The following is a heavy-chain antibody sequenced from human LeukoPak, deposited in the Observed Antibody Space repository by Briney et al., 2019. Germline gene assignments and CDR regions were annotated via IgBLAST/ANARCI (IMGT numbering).Heavy chain of an antibody. CDR3: ARDIAVPGWLKGGYYYYYGMDV. Sequence: GGSLRLSCAASGFTFSDHYMAWVRQAPGKGLEWVGRIRNKANSNTKEYAASVKGRFTISRDNSTNLLHMTMNSVKTAVVYLYYCARDIAVPGWLKGGYYYYYGMDVWGQGTTVTVPS. CDR2: IRNKANSNTK. CDR1: GFTFSDHY. J-gene: IGHJ6*02. D-gene: IGHD3-22*01. V-gene: IGHV3-72*01.